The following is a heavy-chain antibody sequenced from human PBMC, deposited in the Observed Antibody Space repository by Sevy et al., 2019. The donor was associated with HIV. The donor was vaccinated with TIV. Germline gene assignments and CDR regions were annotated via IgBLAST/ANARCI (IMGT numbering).Heavy chain of an antibody. V-gene: IGHV4-30-2*01. CDR2: ISHSGDT. J-gene: IGHJ5*02. CDR3: AREMFPRHWFDP. Sequence: SETLSLTCAVSGGSIITGAYSWNWLRQPPGKSLEWIGYISHSGDTYFNPSLQSRVTISIDRPKSHFSLNLTSVTAADTAVYYCAREMFPRHWFDPWGQGVLFTVSS. D-gene: IGHD3-10*02. CDR1: GGSIITGAYS.